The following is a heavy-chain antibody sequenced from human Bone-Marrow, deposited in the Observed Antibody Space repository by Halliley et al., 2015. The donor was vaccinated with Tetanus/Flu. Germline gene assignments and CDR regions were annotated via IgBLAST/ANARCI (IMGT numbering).Heavy chain of an antibody. CDR2: ISSSGSTI. V-gene: IGHV3-48*03. Sequence: SLRLSCAASGFTFSSYEMNWVRQATGKGLEWVSYISSSGSTIKYADSVKGRFTISRDNAKNSLYLQMNSLRAEDTAVYYCARDYYDSSGYYYYGMDVWGQGTTVTVSS. CDR1: GFTFSSYE. CDR3: ARDYYDSSGYYYYGMDV. J-gene: IGHJ6*02. D-gene: IGHD3-22*01.